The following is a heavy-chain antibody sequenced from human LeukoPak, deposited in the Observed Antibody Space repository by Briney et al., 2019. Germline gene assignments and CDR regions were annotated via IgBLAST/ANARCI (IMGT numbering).Heavy chain of an antibody. CDR3: ARGGKLGYCSGGSCYWYYFDY. J-gene: IGHJ4*02. CDR1: GGSFSGYY. V-gene: IGHV4-34*01. D-gene: IGHD2-15*01. Sequence: PSETLSLTCAVYGGSFSGYYWSWIRQPPGKGLEWIGEINHSGSTNYNPSLKSRVTISVDTSKNQFSLKLSSVTAADTAVYYCARGGKLGYCSGGSCYWYYFDYWGQGTLVTVSS. CDR2: INHSGST.